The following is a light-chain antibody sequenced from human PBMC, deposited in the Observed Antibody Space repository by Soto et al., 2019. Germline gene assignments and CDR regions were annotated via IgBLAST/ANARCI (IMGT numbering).Light chain of an antibody. CDR1: SSDVGGYNY. Sequence: QSALTQPASVSGSPGQSITISCTGTSSDVGGYNYVSWYQQHPGKAPKLIVYEVTNRPPGVSNRFSGSKSGNTASLTISGLQAEDEADYYCISYTSASTLVFGGGTKPTVL. CDR3: ISYTSASTLV. J-gene: IGLJ3*02. CDR2: EVT. V-gene: IGLV2-14*01.